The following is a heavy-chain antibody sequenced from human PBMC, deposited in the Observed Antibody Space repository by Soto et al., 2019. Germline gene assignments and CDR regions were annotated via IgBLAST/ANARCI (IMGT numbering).Heavy chain of an antibody. D-gene: IGHD3-16*02. CDR2: ISYDGSNK. CDR3: AKDLAGAYDYVWGSYRYTARNWFDP. CDR1: GFTFSSYG. V-gene: IGHV3-30*18. Sequence: GGSLRLSCAASGFTFSSYGMHWVRQAPGKGLEWVAVISYDGSNKYYADSVKGRFTISRDNSKNTLYLQMNSLRAEDTAVYYCAKDLAGAYDYVWGSYRYTARNWFDPWGQGTLVTVSS. J-gene: IGHJ5*02.